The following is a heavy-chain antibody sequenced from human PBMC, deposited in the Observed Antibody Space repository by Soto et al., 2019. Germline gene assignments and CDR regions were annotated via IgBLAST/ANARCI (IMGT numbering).Heavy chain of an antibody. CDR2: SYYSGST. J-gene: IGHJ3*01. Sequence: PLAILSLAGSVCGGSIRSYYWILIRQRPGKEVECIGYSYYSGSTNYSPALKGRVSRSVDTSKNQFSLRLSSVTAADTAVYYCARVQRLHQYGSRVYCDFD. V-gene: IGHV4-59*01. D-gene: IGHD2-21*01. CDR1: GGSIRSYY. CDR3: ARVQRLHQYGSRVYCDFD.